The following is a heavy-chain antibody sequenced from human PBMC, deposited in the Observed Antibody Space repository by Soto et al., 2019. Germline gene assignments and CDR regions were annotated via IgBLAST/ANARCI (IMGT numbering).Heavy chain of an antibody. CDR2: IIPVFGTA. D-gene: IGHD4-17*01. Sequence: QVQLVQSGAEVKKPGSSVRVSCKASGGTLSNYGISWVRQAPGQGLEWMGGIIPVFGTANYAQKFQGRVTSTADESKSTVYLDVTSLRSEDTAVYYCSRGDATKIVVTTYYAMDVWGQGTTVSFSS. CDR3: SRGDATKIVVTTYYAMDV. J-gene: IGHJ6*02. V-gene: IGHV1-69*12. CDR1: GGTLSNYG.